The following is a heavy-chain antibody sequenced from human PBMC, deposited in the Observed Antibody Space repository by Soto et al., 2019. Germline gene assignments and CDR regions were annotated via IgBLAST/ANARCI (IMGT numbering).Heavy chain of an antibody. CDR1: GYTFTSYA. CDR2: INAGNGNT. J-gene: IGHJ6*02. V-gene: IGHV1-3*01. Sequence: ASVKVSCKASGYTFTSYAINWVRQAPGQRLEWMGWINAGNGNTKYSQKFQGRVTITRDTSASTAYMELSSLRSEDTAVYYCARDLLWFGELLYAYYYYGMDVWGQGTTVTVSS. CDR3: ARDLLWFGELLYAYYYYGMDV. D-gene: IGHD3-10*01.